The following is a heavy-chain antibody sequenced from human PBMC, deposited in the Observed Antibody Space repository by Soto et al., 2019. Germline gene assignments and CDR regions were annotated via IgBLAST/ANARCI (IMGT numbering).Heavy chain of an antibody. J-gene: IGHJ4*02. V-gene: IGHV4-59*01. CDR2: IYYTGLS. D-gene: IGHD6-13*01. Sequence: SETRSLTCTVSGGTIRTYYRIGFRQPPGKGLEWIGYIYYTGLSNSNPSLNSRVTMSVDTSKNQFSLKLSSVTAADTAVYYCASHSSHWPFFDFWGQGTLVTVS. CDR3: ASHSSHWPFFDF. CDR1: GGTIRTYY.